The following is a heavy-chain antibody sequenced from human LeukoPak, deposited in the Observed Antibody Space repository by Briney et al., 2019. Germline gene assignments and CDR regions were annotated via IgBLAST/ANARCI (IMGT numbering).Heavy chain of an antibody. J-gene: IGHJ3*02. V-gene: IGHV3-23*01. CDR2: ISGSGGST. CDR3: AKSIRFLEWLLPNGAFDI. D-gene: IGHD3-3*01. Sequence: GGSLRLSCAASGFTFRNYAMSWVRQAPGKGLEWVSAISGSGGSTYYADSVKGRFTISRDNSRNTLYLQMNSLRAEDTAVYYCAKSIRFLEWLLPNGAFDIWGQGTMVTVSS. CDR1: GFTFRNYA.